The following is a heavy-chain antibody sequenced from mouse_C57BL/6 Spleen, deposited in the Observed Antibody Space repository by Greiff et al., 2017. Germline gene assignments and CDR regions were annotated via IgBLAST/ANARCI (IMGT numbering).Heavy chain of an antibody. CDR3: AGHRTVVDYYAMDY. CDR2: IDPSDSYT. D-gene: IGHD1-1*01. Sequence: VQLQQPGAELVRPGTSVKLSCKASGYTFTSYWMHWVKQRPGQGLEWIGVIDPSDSYTNYNQKFKGKATLTVDTSSSTAYMQLSSLTSADSAVYYCAGHRTVVDYYAMDYGGQGTSVPVSS. CDR1: GYTFTSYW. V-gene: IGHV1-59*01. J-gene: IGHJ4*01.